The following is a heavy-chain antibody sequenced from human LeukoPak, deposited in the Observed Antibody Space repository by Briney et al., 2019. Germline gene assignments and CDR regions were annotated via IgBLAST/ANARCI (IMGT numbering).Heavy chain of an antibody. CDR2: IYYSGST. D-gene: IGHD5-12*01. V-gene: IGHV4-31*03. CDR1: GGSISSGGYS. Sequence: SETLSLTCTVSGGSISSGGYSWSWIRQHPGKGLEWIGYIYYSGSTYYNPSLKSRVTISVDTSKNQFSLKLSSVTAADTAVYYCARVDSGYVPDYWGQGTLVTVSS. J-gene: IGHJ4*02. CDR3: ARVDSGYVPDY.